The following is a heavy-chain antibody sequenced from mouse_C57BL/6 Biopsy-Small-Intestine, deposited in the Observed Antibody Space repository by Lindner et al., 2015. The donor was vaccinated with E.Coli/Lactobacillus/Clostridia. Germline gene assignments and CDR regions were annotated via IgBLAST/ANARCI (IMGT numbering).Heavy chain of an antibody. CDR3: TRWKYGNNY. Sequence: VQLQESGGDLVKPGGSLKLSCAASGFTFSSYGMSWVRQTPDKRLEWVATISSGGSYTYYPDNVKGRFTISRDNAKNNLYLHMSHLKSEDTAMYYCTRWKYGNNYWGQGTTLTVSS. CDR2: ISSGGSYT. D-gene: IGHD2-10*02. J-gene: IGHJ2*01. CDR1: GFTFSSYG. V-gene: IGHV5-6*01.